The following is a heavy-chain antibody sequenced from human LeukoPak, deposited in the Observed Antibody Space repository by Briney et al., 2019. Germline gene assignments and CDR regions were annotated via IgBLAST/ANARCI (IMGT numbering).Heavy chain of an antibody. CDR2: VYSSGLT. V-gene: IGHV4-59*01. CDR1: GGSINNYY. CDR3: EKYLRDSGTYYFDN. Sequence: SETLSLTCTVSGGSINNYYWSWIRQPPGKGLEWIGYVYSSGLTNYNPSLMSRVTISIDTSRSQFFLKLNSVTAADTAVYYCEKYLRDSGTYYFDNWGQGALVTVSS. D-gene: IGHD2-2*02. J-gene: IGHJ4*02.